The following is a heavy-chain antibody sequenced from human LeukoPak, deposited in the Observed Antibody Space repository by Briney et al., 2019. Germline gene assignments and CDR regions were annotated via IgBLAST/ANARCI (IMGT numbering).Heavy chain of an antibody. CDR3: ARVVRFAEIYYYYYMDV. V-gene: IGHV4-30-2*01. J-gene: IGHJ6*03. CDR1: GGSISSGGYY. Sequence: SQTLSLTCTVSGGSISSGGYYWSWIRQPPGKGLGWVGYIYHSGSTYYNPSLKSRVTISVDRSKNQFSLKLSSVTAADTAVYYCARVVRFAEIYYYYYMDVWGKGTTVTVSS. CDR2: IYHSGST. D-gene: IGHD3-10*01.